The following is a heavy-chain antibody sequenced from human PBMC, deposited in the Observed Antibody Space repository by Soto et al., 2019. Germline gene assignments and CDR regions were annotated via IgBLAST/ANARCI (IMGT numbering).Heavy chain of an antibody. CDR3: AKRGPYSSGWYGYYFDY. V-gene: IGHV3-23*01. CDR2: ISGSGGST. CDR1: GFTFSSYA. Sequence: GGSLRLSCAASGFTFSSYAMSWVRQAPGKGLEWVSAISGSGGSTYYADSVKGRFTISRDNSKNTLYLQMNSLRAEDTAVYYCAKRGPYSSGWYGYYFDYWGQGTLVTVSS. J-gene: IGHJ4*02. D-gene: IGHD6-19*01.